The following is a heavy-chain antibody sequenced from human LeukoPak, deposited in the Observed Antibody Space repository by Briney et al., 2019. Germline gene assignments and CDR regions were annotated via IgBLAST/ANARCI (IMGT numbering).Heavy chain of an antibody. CDR1: EFTFSSYA. J-gene: IGHJ4*02. Sequence: GGSLRLSCAASEFTFSSYAMSWVRQAPGKGLEWVSGISYSGGSTYYADSVKGRFTISRGNAKNSLYLQMNSLRAEDTAVYYCARDLYGGNPRGSYWGQGTLVTVSS. D-gene: IGHD4-23*01. CDR3: ARDLYGGNPRGSY. CDR2: ISYSGGST. V-gene: IGHV3-23*01.